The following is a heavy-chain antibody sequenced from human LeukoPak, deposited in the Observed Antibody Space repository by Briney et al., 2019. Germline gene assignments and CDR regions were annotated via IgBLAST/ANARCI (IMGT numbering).Heavy chain of an antibody. Sequence: ASVKVSCKASGYTFTSYGISWVRQAPGQGLEWMGWISAYNGNTNYAQKLQGRVTMTTDTSTSTAYMELRSLRSDYTAVYYCARDWAYCGGDCYPPDVAFDYSGQGTLVTVSS. V-gene: IGHV1-18*01. CDR2: ISAYNGNT. D-gene: IGHD2-21*02. CDR1: GYTFTSYG. J-gene: IGHJ4*02. CDR3: ARDWAYCGGDCYPPDVAFDY.